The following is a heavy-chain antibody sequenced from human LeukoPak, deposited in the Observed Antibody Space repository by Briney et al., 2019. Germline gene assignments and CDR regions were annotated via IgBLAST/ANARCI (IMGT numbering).Heavy chain of an antibody. Sequence: PSETLSLTCAVYGGSFSGYYWSWIRQPPGKGLEWIGEINHSGSTNYNPSLKSRVTISVDTSKNQFSLKLSSVTAADTAVYYCARVGSGTYGDYVRKPYFDYWGQGTLVTVSS. D-gene: IGHD4-17*01. CDR3: ARVGSGTYGDYVRKPYFDY. CDR2: INHSGST. J-gene: IGHJ4*02. V-gene: IGHV4-34*01. CDR1: GGSFSGYY.